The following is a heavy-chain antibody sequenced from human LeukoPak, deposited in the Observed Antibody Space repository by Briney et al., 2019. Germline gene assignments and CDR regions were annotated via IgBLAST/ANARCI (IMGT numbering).Heavy chain of an antibody. CDR1: GFTVSSNY. Sequence: SGGSLRLSCAASGFTVSSNYMSWVRQAPGKGLEWVGRIKSKTDGGTTDYAAPVKGRFTISRDDSKNTLYLQMNSLKTEDTAVYYCTTVLKYYYDSSGYYYGDYWGQGTLVTVSS. CDR3: TTVLKYYYDSSGYYYGDY. V-gene: IGHV3-15*01. D-gene: IGHD3-22*01. CDR2: IKSKTDGGTT. J-gene: IGHJ4*02.